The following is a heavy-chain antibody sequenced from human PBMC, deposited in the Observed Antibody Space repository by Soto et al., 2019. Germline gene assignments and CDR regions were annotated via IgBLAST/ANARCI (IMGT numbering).Heavy chain of an antibody. D-gene: IGHD3-10*01. Sequence: QVQLVESGPEVKKPGASVKVSCKASGYSFTPYGIAWVRQAPGQGLEWMGWISTHNGNTKYEQKVQDRVTMTTDTSTTTAYMELRSLRSDDPAMYYCARTLGSSGFDYGGQGTLVAVSS. V-gene: IGHV1-18*01. CDR1: GYSFTPYG. CDR3: ARTLGSSGFDY. CDR2: ISTHNGNT. J-gene: IGHJ4*02.